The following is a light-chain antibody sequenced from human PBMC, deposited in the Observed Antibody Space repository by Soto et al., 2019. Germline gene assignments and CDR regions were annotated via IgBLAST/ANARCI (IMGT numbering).Light chain of an antibody. J-gene: IGKJ1*01. CDR1: QNVNGW. V-gene: IGKV1-5*03. Sequence: DILMTQSPSTLSASLGDRATITCRASQNVNGWLAWYQQTRGKAPKLLINKASTLESGLPSRFSGRGFGTEFTLTISSLQTDDFASYYCQQYDTRCTFGQGTKVDI. CDR2: KAS. CDR3: QQYDTRCT.